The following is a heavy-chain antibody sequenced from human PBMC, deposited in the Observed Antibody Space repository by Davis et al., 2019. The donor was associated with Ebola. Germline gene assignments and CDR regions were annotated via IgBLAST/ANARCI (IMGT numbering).Heavy chain of an antibody. J-gene: IGHJ4*02. CDR2: VIPIFGIS. CDR1: GYTFTSYY. CDR3: ARGPSYGPDS. Sequence: ASVKVSCKASGYTFTSYYMHWVRQAPGQGLECMGGVIPIFGISNYAEKFKGRVTITADESATTVYMELNSLRSDDTAIYYCARGPSYGPDSWGQGTLITVSS. V-gene: IGHV1-46*01. D-gene: IGHD3-16*01.